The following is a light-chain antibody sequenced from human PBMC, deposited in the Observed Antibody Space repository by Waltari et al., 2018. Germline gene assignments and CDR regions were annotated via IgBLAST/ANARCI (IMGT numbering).Light chain of an antibody. J-gene: IGLJ2*01. Sequence: QSALTQPASVSGSPGQSITISCTGTISDVGSYNLVPWYQQYPGKAPKFMIYEVDKRPSGVSNRFSGSKSGNTASLTISGLQAEDEADYYCCSYAGGAAVVFGGGTRLTVL. CDR2: EVD. V-gene: IGLV2-23*02. CDR3: CSYAGGAAVV. CDR1: ISDVGSYNL.